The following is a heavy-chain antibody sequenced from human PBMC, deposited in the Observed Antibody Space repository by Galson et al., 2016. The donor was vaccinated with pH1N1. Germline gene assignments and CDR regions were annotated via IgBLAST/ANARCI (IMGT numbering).Heavy chain of an antibody. J-gene: IGHJ4*02. Sequence: SLRLSCAASGFTFTSYAMHWVRQAPGKGLEWVAVILYDGTNEYYADSVKGRFTISRDKTQSTVYLQMNSLRTEDTAVYYCARDSEDSGHEGLHWAQGTLVIVSS. D-gene: IGHD5-12*01. CDR1: GFTFTSYA. CDR3: ARDSEDSGHEGLH. V-gene: IGHV3-30*04. CDR2: ILYDGTNE.